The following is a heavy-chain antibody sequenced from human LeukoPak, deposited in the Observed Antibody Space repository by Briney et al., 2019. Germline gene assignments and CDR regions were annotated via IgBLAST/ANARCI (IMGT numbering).Heavy chain of an antibody. J-gene: IGHJ4*02. CDR3: ARTNCSGGSCYSDY. D-gene: IGHD2-15*01. V-gene: IGHV4-59*01. Sequence: PSETLSLTCTVSGGSISSYYWSWIRQPPGKGLEWIGYIYYSGSTNYNPSLKSRVTISVDTSKNQFSLKLGSVTAADTAVYYCARTNCSGGSCYSDYWGQGTLVTVSS. CDR1: GGSISSYY. CDR2: IYYSGST.